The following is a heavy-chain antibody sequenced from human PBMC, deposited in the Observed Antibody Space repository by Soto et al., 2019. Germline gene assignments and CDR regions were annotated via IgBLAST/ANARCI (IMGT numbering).Heavy chain of an antibody. D-gene: IGHD3-3*01. CDR2: INPSGGST. CDR3: ARSPYYDFWSGEFGNYYYYMDV. Sequence: ASVKVSCKASGYTFTSYYMHWVRQAPGQGLEWMGIINPSGGSTSYAQKFQGRVTMTRDTSTSTVYMELSSLRSEDTAVYYCARSPYYDFWSGEFGNYYYYMDVWGKGTTVTVSS. CDR1: GYTFTSYY. V-gene: IGHV1-46*03. J-gene: IGHJ6*03.